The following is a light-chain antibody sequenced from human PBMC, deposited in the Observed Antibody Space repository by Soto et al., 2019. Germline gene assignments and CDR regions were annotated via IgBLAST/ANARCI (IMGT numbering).Light chain of an antibody. V-gene: IGKV3-11*01. Sequence: EIVLTQSPATLSLSPGERATLSCRASQSVDSYLAWYQQQPGQAPRLLIFDSSNRPTGIPARFSGSGSGTDFNLTISSREPEAFAVSCCQQRRNGLTFGGGTKVEMK. CDR3: QQRRNGLT. CDR2: DSS. CDR1: QSVDSY. J-gene: IGKJ4*01.